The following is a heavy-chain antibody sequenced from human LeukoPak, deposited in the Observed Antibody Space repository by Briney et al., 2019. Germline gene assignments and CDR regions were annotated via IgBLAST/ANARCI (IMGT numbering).Heavy chain of an antibody. J-gene: IGHJ4*02. CDR3: ARDSSSFPDYFYL. V-gene: IGHV3-53*01. CDR2: LYSSGIT. Sequence: PGGPMRLSCAASGFTVSSTYMSWVRQAPGQGLEWVSLLYSSGITFYAESVQGRFTISRDNSKNTLYLQMNSLRAEDTAIYYCARDSSSFPDYFYLWGQGTMVTVSS. D-gene: IGHD3-3*02. CDR1: GFTVSSTY.